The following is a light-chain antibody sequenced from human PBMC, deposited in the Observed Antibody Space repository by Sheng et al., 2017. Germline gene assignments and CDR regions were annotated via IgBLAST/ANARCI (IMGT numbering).Light chain of an antibody. CDR3: ALCYSATRFWV. V-gene: IGLV7-46*01. Sequence: QAVVTQEPSLTVSPGGTVTLTCDSSTGAVTSGHFPYWFQQKPGQAPRTLIYDTGKKHSWTPARFSGSLLGGKAALTLSGALREDEAEYYCALCYSATRFWVFGGGTKLTVL. CDR2: DTG. CDR1: TGAVTSGHF. J-gene: IGLJ3*02.